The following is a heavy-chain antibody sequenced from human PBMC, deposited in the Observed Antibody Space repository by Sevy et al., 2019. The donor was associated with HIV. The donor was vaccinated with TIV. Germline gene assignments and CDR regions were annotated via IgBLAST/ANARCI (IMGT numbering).Heavy chain of an antibody. D-gene: IGHD2-2*01. CDR2: IKSKTDGGTT. J-gene: IGHJ4*02. Sequence: GGSLRLSCAASGFTFSNAWMSWVRQAPGKGLEWVGRIKSKTDGGTTDYAAPVKGRFTISRDDSKNTLYLQMNSLKTEDTAVYYCTTGDIVVVRAAMPRNCFDYWGQGTLVTVSS. V-gene: IGHV3-15*01. CDR1: GFTFSNAW. CDR3: TTGDIVVVRAAMPRNCFDY.